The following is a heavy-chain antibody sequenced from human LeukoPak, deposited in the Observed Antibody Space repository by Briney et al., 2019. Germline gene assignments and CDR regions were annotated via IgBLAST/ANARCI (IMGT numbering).Heavy chain of an antibody. CDR3: AREEMASMTFSLEHAFDI. Sequence: ASVKVSCKASGYIFTSYYMHWARQAPGQGLEWMGVINPSAGSTTYAQKFQGRVTMTRDTSTSIVYMELSSLRSEDTAVYYCAREEMASMTFSLEHAFDIWGQGTMVTVS. D-gene: IGHD5-24*01. CDR2: INPSAGST. CDR1: GYIFTSYY. V-gene: IGHV1-46*01. J-gene: IGHJ3*02.